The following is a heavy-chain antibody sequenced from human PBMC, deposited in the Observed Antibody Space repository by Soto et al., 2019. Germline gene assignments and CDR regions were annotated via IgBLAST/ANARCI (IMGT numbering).Heavy chain of an antibody. J-gene: IGHJ4*02. V-gene: IGHV3-23*01. CDR2: ISGSGGST. Sequence: EVQLLESGGGLVQPGGSLRLSCAASGFTFSSYAMSWVRQAPGKGLEWVSAISGSGGSTYYADSVKGRFTISRDTXMNTLYLQMNSLRAEDTAVYYCAKAGSSGWTGGFDYWGQGTLVTVSS. CDR1: GFTFSSYA. CDR3: AKAGSSGWTGGFDY. D-gene: IGHD6-19*01.